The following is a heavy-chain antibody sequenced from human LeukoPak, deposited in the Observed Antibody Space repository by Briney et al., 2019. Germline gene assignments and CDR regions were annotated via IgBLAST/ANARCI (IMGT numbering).Heavy chain of an antibody. CDR1: GYTFTSYG. V-gene: IGHV1-18*01. CDR2: ISAYNGNT. J-gene: IGHJ6*03. Sequence: ASVKVSCKASGYTFTSYGISWVRQAPGQGLEWMGWISAYNGNTNFAQKLQDRVTMTRDTSISTAYMELSRLRSDDTAVYYCARQQISFELPLYYMDVWGKGTTVTVSS. CDR3: ARQQISFELPLYYMDV. D-gene: IGHD3/OR15-3a*01.